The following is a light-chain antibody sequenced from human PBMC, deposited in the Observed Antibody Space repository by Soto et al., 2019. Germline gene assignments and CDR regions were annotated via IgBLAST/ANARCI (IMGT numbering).Light chain of an antibody. CDR2: STN. V-gene: IGLV8-61*01. J-gene: IGLJ1*01. CDR1: SGSVSTSYY. CDR3: VLYMGSGISV. Sequence: HTVVTQEPSFSLSPGGTVTLTCGLSSGSVSTSYYPSWYQQTPGQAPRTLIYSTNTPSSGVPDRFSGSILGNKAALTITGAQADDESDYYCVLYMGSGISVFGTGTKLTVL.